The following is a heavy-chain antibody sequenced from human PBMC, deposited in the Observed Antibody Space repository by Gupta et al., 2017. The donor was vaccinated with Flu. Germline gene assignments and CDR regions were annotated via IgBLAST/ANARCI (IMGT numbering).Heavy chain of an antibody. V-gene: IGHV4-38-2*01. Sequence: QVHLQESGPGLVKPSETLSLTCAVSDYSISSGYYWVWIRQPPGKGLEWIGKIYHRGSTYYSPSLESRVTMSVDTSNNQFSLKLRSVTAADTAVYYCARVDWCSGDGCSGPFIDYWGQGTLVTVSS. CDR2: IYHRGST. J-gene: IGHJ4*02. D-gene: IGHD2-15*01. CDR1: DYSISSGYY. CDR3: ARVDWCSGDGCSGPFIDY.